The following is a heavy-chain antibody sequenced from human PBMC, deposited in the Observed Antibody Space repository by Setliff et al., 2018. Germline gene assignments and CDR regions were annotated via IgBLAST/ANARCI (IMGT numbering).Heavy chain of an antibody. CDR1: GYSFTSYW. Sequence: GESLKISCKGSGYSFTSYWIGWVRQMPGKGLEWMGIIYPGDSDTRYSPSLQGQVIISANKSISTAYLQWSSLKASDTAMYYCARQAVAGSDAFDIWGQGTMVTVSS. J-gene: IGHJ3*02. V-gene: IGHV5-51*01. CDR2: IYPGDSDT. CDR3: ARQAVAGSDAFDI. D-gene: IGHD6-19*01.